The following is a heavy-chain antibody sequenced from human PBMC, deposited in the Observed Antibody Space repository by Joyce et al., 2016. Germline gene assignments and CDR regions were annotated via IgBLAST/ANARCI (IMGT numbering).Heavy chain of an antibody. J-gene: IGHJ4*02. D-gene: IGHD2-2*01. V-gene: IGHV3-48*03. CDR2: ISSSGDST. CDR1: AFTLSNYE. CDR3: ARDEIGVGAIDS. Sequence: ELQMVESGGGFVQPGGSLRLSCAASAFTLSNYEMNWVRQAPGKGLEWISFISSSGDSTYYADSVKGRFTISRDNAKNSLFLQLNSLRAEDTAVYYCARDEIGVGAIDSWGQGTLVTVSS.